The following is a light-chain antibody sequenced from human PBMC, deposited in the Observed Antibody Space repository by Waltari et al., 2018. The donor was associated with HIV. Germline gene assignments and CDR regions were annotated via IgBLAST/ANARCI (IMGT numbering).Light chain of an antibody. V-gene: IGLV1-40*01. CDR2: DNN. CDR1: NSNIGAGYN. J-gene: IGLJ3*02. Sequence: QSVLTQPPSVSGAPGQSVTISCTGTNSNIGAGYNVPWYQQFSGSAPKLLIYDNNTRPAGVPDRFSGSKSGTSASLAITGLRAEDEADYYCQSFDSSLSAWVFGGGTKLTVL. CDR3: QSFDSSLSAWV.